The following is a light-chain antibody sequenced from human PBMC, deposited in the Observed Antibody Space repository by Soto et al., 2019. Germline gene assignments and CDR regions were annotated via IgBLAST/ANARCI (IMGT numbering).Light chain of an antibody. V-gene: IGKV3-20*01. CDR1: QSVSSTY. J-gene: IGKJ2*01. CDR3: QHYGSSPYT. CDR2: GAS. Sequence: EIVLTQSPGTLSLSPGERATLSCRASQSVSSTYLAWYQQKPGQAPRLLIYGASSRAIGIPDRFSGSGSGTDFTLTINRLEPEDFAVFYCQHYGSSPYTFGQGTKVDIK.